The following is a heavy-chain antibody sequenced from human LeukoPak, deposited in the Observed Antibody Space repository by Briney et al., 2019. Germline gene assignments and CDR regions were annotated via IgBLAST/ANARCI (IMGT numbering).Heavy chain of an antibody. CDR2: IYPGDSDT. CDR3: ARVRWERNQLLPYGMDV. Sequence: GESLQISCKGSGYIFTSYWIGWVRQLPGKGLEWMGIIYPGDSDTRYSPSFQGQVTISADKSISTAYLQWSSLKASDTAMYYCARVRWERNQLLPYGMDVWGKGTTVTVSS. J-gene: IGHJ6*04. V-gene: IGHV5-51*01. D-gene: IGHD2-2*01. CDR1: GYIFTSYW.